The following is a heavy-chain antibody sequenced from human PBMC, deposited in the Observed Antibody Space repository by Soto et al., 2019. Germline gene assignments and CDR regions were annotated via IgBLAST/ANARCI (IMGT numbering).Heavy chain of an antibody. CDR1: GFTFSRYG. J-gene: IGHJ6*02. V-gene: IGHV3-30*18. D-gene: IGHD1-26*01. CDR3: AKEEIYSEYYYYGMDV. Sequence: QVQLVESGGGVVQPGRSLRLSFAASGFTFSRYGMHWVRQAPGKGLEWVALISYEGSNKYYADSVKGRFTISRDNSMNTLFLQMNSLRAEDTAVYYCAKEEIYSEYYYYGMDVWGQGTAVTVSS. CDR2: ISYEGSNK.